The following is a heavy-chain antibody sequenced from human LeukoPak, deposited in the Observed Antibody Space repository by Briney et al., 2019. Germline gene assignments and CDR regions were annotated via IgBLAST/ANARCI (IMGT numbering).Heavy chain of an antibody. J-gene: IGHJ3*02. CDR2: ISGTGGST. CDR1: GFTFSNYA. Sequence: PGGSLRLSCAASGFTFSNYAMSWVRQAPGKGLEWVSAISGTGGSTYYADSVKGRFTISRDNSKNTLYLQMNSLRAEDTAVYYCARRQGYDYDSSDYVNAFDIWGQGTRVTVSS. D-gene: IGHD3-22*01. V-gene: IGHV3-23*01. CDR3: ARRQGYDYDSSDYVNAFDI.